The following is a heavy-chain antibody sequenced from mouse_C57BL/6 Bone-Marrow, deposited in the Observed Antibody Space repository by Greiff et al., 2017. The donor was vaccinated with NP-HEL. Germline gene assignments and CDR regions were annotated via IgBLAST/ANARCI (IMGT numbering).Heavy chain of an antibody. Sequence: EVHLVESGGDLVKPGGSLKLSCAASGFTFSSYGMSWVRQTPDKRLEWVATISSGGSYTYYPDSVKGRFTTSRDNAKNTLYLQMSSLKSEDTAMYYCARRGTTVVAGDYWGQGTTLTVSS. V-gene: IGHV5-6*01. J-gene: IGHJ2*01. CDR1: GFTFSSYG. CDR2: ISSGGSYT. CDR3: ARRGTTVVAGDY. D-gene: IGHD1-1*01.